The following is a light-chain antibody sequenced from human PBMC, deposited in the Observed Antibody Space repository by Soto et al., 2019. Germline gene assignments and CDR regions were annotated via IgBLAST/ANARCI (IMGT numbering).Light chain of an antibody. CDR2: RNN. Sequence: QSVLTQPPSASGTPGQRVTISCSGSSSSIGINTVNWYQQLPGTAPKLLISRNNEQPSGVPDRFSGSKSGTSASLAISGLQSEDEADYYCAAWDDSLNGWVFGGGTKLTVL. J-gene: IGLJ3*02. V-gene: IGLV1-44*01. CDR3: AAWDDSLNGWV. CDR1: SSSIGINT.